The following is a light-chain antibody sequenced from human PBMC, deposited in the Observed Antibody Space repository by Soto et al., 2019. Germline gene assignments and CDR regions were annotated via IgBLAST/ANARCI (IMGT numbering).Light chain of an antibody. V-gene: IGKV3-20*01. J-gene: IGKJ2*01. Sequence: EIVLTQSPGTLSLSPGERATLTCRASQSVSSSYLAWYQQKPGQAPRLLMYDASSRATGIPDRFSGSGSGTDFTITISSLEPEDFAVYYCQQFGTSFPYTFGQGTKLDIK. CDR1: QSVSSSY. CDR3: QQFGTSFPYT. CDR2: DAS.